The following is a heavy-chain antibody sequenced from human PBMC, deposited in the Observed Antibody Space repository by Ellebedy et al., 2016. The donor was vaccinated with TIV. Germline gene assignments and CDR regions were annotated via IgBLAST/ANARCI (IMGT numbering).Heavy chain of an antibody. J-gene: IGHJ4*02. D-gene: IGHD3-10*01. V-gene: IGHV1-18*01. CDR3: ATQRPGDYYGSGSYCFDY. Sequence: ASVKVSCKASGYTFTSYGISWVRQAPGQGLEWMGWISAYNGNTNYAQKLQGRVTMTTDTSTSTAYMELRSLRSDDTAVYYCATQRPGDYYGSGSYCFDYWGQGTLVTVSS. CDR2: ISAYNGNT. CDR1: GYTFTSYG.